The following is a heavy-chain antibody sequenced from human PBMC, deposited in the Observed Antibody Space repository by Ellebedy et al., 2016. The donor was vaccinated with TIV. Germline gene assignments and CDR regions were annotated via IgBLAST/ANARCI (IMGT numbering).Heavy chain of an antibody. D-gene: IGHD3-9*01. CDR1: GFTFSSYA. CDR2: ISGSGGST. J-gene: IGHJ5*02. V-gene: IGHV3-23*01. Sequence: GESLKISCAASGFTFSSYAMSWVRQAPGKGLEWVSAISGSGGSTYYADSVKGRFTISRDNSKNTLYLQMNSLRAEDTAVYYCAGEPGYDILTGYVRWFDPWGQGTLVTVSS. CDR3: AGEPGYDILTGYVRWFDP.